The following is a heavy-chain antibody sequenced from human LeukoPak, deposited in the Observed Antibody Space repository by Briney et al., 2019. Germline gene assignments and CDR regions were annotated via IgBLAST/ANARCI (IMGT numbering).Heavy chain of an antibody. D-gene: IGHD3-22*01. Sequence: GGSLRLSCAASGFTFSSSAMSWVRQAPGKGLEWVSSISGSGGSTYYADSVKGRFTISRDNSKNTLYLQMNSLRAEDTAVYYCARYSGYPDYYFDYWGQGTLVTVSS. V-gene: IGHV3-23*01. CDR3: ARYSGYPDYYFDY. CDR1: GFTFSSSA. J-gene: IGHJ4*02. CDR2: ISGSGGST.